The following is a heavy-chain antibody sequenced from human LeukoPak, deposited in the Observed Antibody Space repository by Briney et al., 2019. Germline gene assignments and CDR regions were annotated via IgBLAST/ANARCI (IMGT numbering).Heavy chain of an antibody. CDR2: LSGSGGST. V-gene: IGHV3-23*01. Sequence: GGSLRLSCAAAGFTFSNYAMTWVRQAPGKGPEWVSLLSGSGGSTYYADSVKGRFTISRDNSKNTLYLQMNSLRAEDTAVYYCAKAPYYDFWSGYHHFDYWGQGTLVTVSS. D-gene: IGHD3-3*01. CDR1: GFTFSNYA. CDR3: AKAPYYDFWSGYHHFDY. J-gene: IGHJ4*02.